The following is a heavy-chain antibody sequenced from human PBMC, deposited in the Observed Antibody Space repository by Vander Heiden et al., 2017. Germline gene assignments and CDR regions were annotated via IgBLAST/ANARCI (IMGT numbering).Heavy chain of an antibody. CDR2: ISGSGGST. CDR1: GFPFSSHA. J-gene: IGHJ4*02. Sequence: VQLFEPRGGLVQRGGFLSLSCAASGFPFSSHAMSWVRQARGKGLEWVSGISGSGGSTYYADSVKGRFTISRDNSKNTLYLQMNSLRAEDTAVYYCAKDRGLWFGESFDYWGQGTLVTVSS. V-gene: IGHV3-23*01. D-gene: IGHD3-10*01. CDR3: AKDRGLWFGESFDY.